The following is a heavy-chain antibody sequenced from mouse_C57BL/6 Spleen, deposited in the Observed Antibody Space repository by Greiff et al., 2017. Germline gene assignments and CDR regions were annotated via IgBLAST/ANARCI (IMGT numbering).Heavy chain of an antibody. V-gene: IGHV5-4*01. Sequence: EVQGVESGGGLVKPGGSLKLSCAASGFTFSSYAMSWVRQTPEKRLGWVATISDGGSYTYYPANVKGRFTFARDNAKNNLYLQMSHLKSEDTAMYYCARDRDYYGSSPFAYWGQGTLVTVSA. CDR3: ARDRDYYGSSPFAY. CDR2: ISDGGSYT. J-gene: IGHJ3*01. D-gene: IGHD1-1*01. CDR1: GFTFSSYA.